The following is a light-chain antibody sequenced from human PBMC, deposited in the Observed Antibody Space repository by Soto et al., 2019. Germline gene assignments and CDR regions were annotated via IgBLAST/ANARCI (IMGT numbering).Light chain of an antibody. V-gene: IGLV2-14*01. CDR1: RSDIGSYNY. CDR3: IPYTGTRTSYV. CDR2: GVS. Sequence: QSALTQPASVSGSPGQSITISCSGTRSDIGSYNYVAWYQQFPGKTPKILIYGVSNRPSGVSSRFSGSKSGNTASLTISGLQAEEEGDYYYIPYTGTRTSYVFGSGTNLPAL. J-gene: IGLJ1*01.